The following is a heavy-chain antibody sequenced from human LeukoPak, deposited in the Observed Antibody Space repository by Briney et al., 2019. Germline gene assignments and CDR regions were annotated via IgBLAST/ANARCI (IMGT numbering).Heavy chain of an antibody. V-gene: IGHV5-51*01. CDR3: ARCMVRGVIKGSDY. CDR1: GYGFPTYW. J-gene: IGHJ4*02. Sequence: GESLKISCKGSGYGFPTYWIAWVRQMPGKGLELMGIIYPGDSDTRYNPSFQGQVTISADKSISTAYLQWGSLKASNTAMYYCARCMVRGVIKGSDYWGQGTLVTVSS. CDR2: IYPGDSDT. D-gene: IGHD3-10*01.